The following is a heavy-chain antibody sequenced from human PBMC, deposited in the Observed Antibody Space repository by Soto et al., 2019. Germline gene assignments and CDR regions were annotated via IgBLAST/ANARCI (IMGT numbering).Heavy chain of an antibody. CDR1: GGSCSGYY. CDR2: INHSGST. V-gene: IGHV4-34*01. Sequence: TSETLSLTCAVYGGSCSGYYWNWIRQPPGKGLEWIGEINHSGSTNYNPSLKSRVTISVDTSKNQFSLKLSSVTAADTAVYYCARGPVGLYFQHWGQGTLVTV. J-gene: IGHJ1*01. CDR3: ARGPVGLYFQH. D-gene: IGHD1-26*01.